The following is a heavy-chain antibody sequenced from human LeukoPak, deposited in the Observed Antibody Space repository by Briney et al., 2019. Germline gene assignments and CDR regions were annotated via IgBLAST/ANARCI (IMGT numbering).Heavy chain of an antibody. V-gene: IGHV1-46*01. D-gene: IGHD3-3*01. CDR3: AKDYDFWSGYYTEMYDY. CDR1: XFTXXY. J-gene: IGHJ4*02. CDR2: INPSGGST. Sequence: XFTXXYMHXVXQAPGQGLEWMGIINPSGGSTSYAQKFQGRVTMTRDTSTSTVYMELSSLRSEDTAVYYCAKDYDFWSGYYTEMYDYWGQGTLVTVSS.